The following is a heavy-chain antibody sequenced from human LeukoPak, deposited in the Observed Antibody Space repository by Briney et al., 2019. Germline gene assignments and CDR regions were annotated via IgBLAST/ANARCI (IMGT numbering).Heavy chain of an antibody. CDR3: ARVPCLTTSCSPINWFDP. CDR1: GGTFSSYA. Sequence: ASVKVSCKASGGTFSSYAISWVRQAPGQGLEWMGGINPNSGDTSYAQKFQGRVTMTRDTSISTAYMELSSLKSDDTAVYYCARVPCLTTSCSPINWFDPWGQGALVTVSS. J-gene: IGHJ5*02. CDR2: INPNSGDT. V-gene: IGHV1-2*02. D-gene: IGHD2-2*01.